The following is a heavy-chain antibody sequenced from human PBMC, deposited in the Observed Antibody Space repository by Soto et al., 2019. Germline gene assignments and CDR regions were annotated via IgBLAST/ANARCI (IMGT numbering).Heavy chain of an antibody. CDR3: AGSNPFGGSAQRGGGFDH. CDR1: GFTFSTSG. J-gene: IGHJ5*02. Sequence: QVHLVESGGGVVQPGGSLRLSCVASGFTFSTSGMHWVRQAPGEGLQWVTVIYSDGSNMYYSDSVKGRFTVSRDASKNPLYLQMNSLGAEDKGIYYLAGSNPFGGSAQRGGGFDHWGQGTLVTVSS. V-gene: IGHV3-33*01. CDR2: IYSDGSNM. D-gene: IGHD3-10*01.